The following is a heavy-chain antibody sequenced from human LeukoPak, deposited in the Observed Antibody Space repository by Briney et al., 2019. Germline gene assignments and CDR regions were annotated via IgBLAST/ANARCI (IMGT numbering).Heavy chain of an antibody. CDR3: ARGLAGLDSSRYLSFAFDI. CDR1: GYTCTSYY. CDR2: IDSSGGST. V-gene: IGHV1-46*01. D-gene: IGHD3-22*01. Sequence: ASVKVSCKASGYTCTSYYMHWVRQAPGLGFEWMGIIDSSGGSTSYAQKFQGRVSMTRDTSTSTLYMELNSLRSDDTAVYYCARGLAGLDSSRYLSFAFDIWGQGTMVTVSS. J-gene: IGHJ3*02.